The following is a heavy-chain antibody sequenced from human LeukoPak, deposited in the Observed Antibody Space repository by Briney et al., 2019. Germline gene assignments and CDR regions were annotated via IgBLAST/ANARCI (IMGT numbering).Heavy chain of an antibody. Sequence: SETLSLTCAVYGGSFSGYYWSWIRQPPGKGLEWIGEINHSGSTNYNPSLKSRVTISVDTSKNQFSLKLSSVTAADTAVYYCARGPLRYTYYYDSSGYSNDAFDIWGQGTMVTVSS. D-gene: IGHD3-22*01. V-gene: IGHV4-34*01. J-gene: IGHJ3*02. CDR1: GGSFSGYY. CDR3: ARGPLRYTYYYDSSGYSNDAFDI. CDR2: INHSGST.